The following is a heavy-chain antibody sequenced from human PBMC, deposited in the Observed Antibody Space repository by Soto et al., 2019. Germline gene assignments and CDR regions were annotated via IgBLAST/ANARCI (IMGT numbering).Heavy chain of an antibody. Sequence: SETLSLTCFVSGYSITAGGYYWSWIRHHPGEGLEWIGSFYSSGSIIYNPSLRSRVSISGDTSSNQFSMSLTSVTAADTARYYCARMYSSGSGWFHPWGQGTLVTVSS. V-gene: IGHV4-31*03. CDR2: FYSSGSI. CDR3: ARMYSSGSGWFHP. J-gene: IGHJ5*02. CDR1: GYSITAGGYY. D-gene: IGHD6-19*01.